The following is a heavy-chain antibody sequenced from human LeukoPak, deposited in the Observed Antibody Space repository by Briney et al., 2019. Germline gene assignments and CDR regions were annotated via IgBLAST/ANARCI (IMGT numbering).Heavy chain of an antibody. CDR1: GFTFSSYW. V-gene: IGHV3-7*03. CDR2: IKQDGSEK. D-gene: IGHD3-9*01. Sequence: GGSLRLSCAASGFTFSSYWMSWVRQAPGKGLEWVANIKQDGSEKYYVDSVKGRFTISRYNAKNSLYLQMNSLRAEDTAVYYCARVYYDILTGLEYFQHWGQGTLVTVSS. CDR3: ARVYYDILTGLEYFQH. J-gene: IGHJ1*01.